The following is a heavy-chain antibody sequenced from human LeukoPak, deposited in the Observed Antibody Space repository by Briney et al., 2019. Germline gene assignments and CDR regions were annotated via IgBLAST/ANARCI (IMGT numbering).Heavy chain of an antibody. Sequence: GGSLRLSCAASGFTFSNYMMHWVRQAPGKGLVWVSRIKSDGITITYADSVKGRFTVSRDNAKSTLYLQMNSLRAEDTAVYYCLRDLNWSLDQWGQGTLVTVSS. CDR2: IKSDGITI. J-gene: IGHJ4*02. D-gene: IGHD1-20*01. CDR1: GFTFSNYM. V-gene: IGHV3-74*01. CDR3: LRDLNWSLDQ.